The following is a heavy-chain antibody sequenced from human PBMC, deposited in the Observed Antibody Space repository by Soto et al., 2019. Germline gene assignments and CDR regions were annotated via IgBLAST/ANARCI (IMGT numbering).Heavy chain of an antibody. D-gene: IGHD3-3*01. J-gene: IGHJ6*02. V-gene: IGHV4-39*01. CDR3: ARRAIFGVVISDGMDV. CDR2: IYYSGST. CDR1: GGSISSSSYY. Sequence: SETLSLTCTVSGGSISSSSYYWGWIRQPPGKGLEWIGSIYYSGSTYYNPSLKSRVTISVDTSKNQFSLKLSSVTAADTAVYYCARRAIFGVVISDGMDVWGQGTTVTVSS.